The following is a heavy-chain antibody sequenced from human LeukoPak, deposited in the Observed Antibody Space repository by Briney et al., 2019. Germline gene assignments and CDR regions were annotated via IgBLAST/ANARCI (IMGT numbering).Heavy chain of an antibody. CDR1: GYTFTSYG. D-gene: IGHD3-10*01. V-gene: IGHV1-18*01. J-gene: IGHJ3*02. CDR3: ARASWMVRDPDAFDI. CDR2: ISAYNGNT. Sequence: ASVKVSCKASGYTFTSYGISWLRQAPGQGLEWMGWISAYNGNTNYAQKLQGRVTMTTDTSTSTAYMELRSLRSDDTAVYYCARASWMVRDPDAFDIWGQGTMVTVSS.